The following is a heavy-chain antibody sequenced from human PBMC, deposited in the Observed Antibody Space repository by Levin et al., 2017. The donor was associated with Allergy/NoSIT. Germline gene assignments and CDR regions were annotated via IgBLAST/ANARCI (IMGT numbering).Heavy chain of an antibody. Sequence: LSLTCAASGFTFSNYWMSWVRQAPGKGLEWVANIKPDGSEKYYVDSVKGRFTISRDNAKNSLYLHMDSLRAEDTAVYYCARGQQLVFWGQGSLVTVSS. CDR2: IKPDGSEK. CDR3: ARGQQLVF. CDR1: GFTFSNYW. D-gene: IGHD6-13*01. J-gene: IGHJ4*02. V-gene: IGHV3-7*01.